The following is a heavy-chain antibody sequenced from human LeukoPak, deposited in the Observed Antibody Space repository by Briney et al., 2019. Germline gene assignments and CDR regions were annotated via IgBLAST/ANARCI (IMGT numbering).Heavy chain of an antibody. V-gene: IGHV1-2*02. CDR3: VRQVSDY. J-gene: IGHJ4*02. CDR2: INSNSGGT. D-gene: IGHD1-14*01. CDR1: GGTSSSYA. Sequence: ASVKVSCKASGGTSSSYAISWVRQAPGQGLEWMGGINSNSGGTNYAQKFQGRVTMTRDTSISTAYMELSRLRSDDTAVYYCVRQVSDYWGQGTLVTVSS.